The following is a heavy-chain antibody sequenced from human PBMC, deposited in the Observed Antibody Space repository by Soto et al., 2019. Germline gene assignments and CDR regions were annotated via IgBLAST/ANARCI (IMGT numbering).Heavy chain of an antibody. Sequence: QLQLQESGPGLVKPSETLSLTCTVSGGSISSGRYYWGWIRQPPGKGLEWIGSIYYSGSTYSNPSLKSRVTISVDTSKNQFSLRLSSVTAADTAVYYCARHSDCSGGSCYSEYFAVGNWFDPWGQRTLVTVSS. CDR1: GGSISSGRYY. D-gene: IGHD2-15*01. CDR2: IYYSGST. CDR3: ARHSDCSGGSCYSEYFAVGNWFDP. V-gene: IGHV4-39*01. J-gene: IGHJ5*02.